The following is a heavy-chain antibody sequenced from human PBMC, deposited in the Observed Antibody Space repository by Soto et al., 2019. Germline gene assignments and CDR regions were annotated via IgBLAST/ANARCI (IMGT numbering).Heavy chain of an antibody. J-gene: IGHJ5*02. CDR3: ERDASTVTLDYNLFAP. Sequence: PGGSLRLSCAASGFTFSSYAMSWVRQAPGKGLEWVSAISGGSSTTYYADSVKGRFTISRDNSKNSLYLQMNSLRAEDTAVYYCERDASTVTLDYNLFAPWGQGP. D-gene: IGHD4-17*01. V-gene: IGHV3-23*01. CDR2: ISGGSSTT. CDR1: GFTFSSYA.